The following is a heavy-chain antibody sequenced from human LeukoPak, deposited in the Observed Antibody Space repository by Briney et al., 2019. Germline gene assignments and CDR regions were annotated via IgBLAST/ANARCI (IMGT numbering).Heavy chain of an antibody. CDR3: ASRKGYSTSSVFY. Sequence: TGGSLRLSCAASGFTFTNYVMTWVRQAPGKGLEWLSGISVSGADTYYADSVKGRFTISRDNSKNTVSLRLNSLRAEDSAIYYCASRKGYSTSSVFYWGQGTLVTVSS. J-gene: IGHJ4*02. V-gene: IGHV3-23*01. CDR2: ISVSGADT. CDR1: GFTFTNYV. D-gene: IGHD6-6*01.